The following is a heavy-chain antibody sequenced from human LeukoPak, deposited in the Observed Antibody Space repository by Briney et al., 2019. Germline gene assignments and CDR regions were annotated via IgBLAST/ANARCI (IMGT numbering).Heavy chain of an antibody. Sequence: PSETLSLTCAVYGGSFSGYYWSWIRQPPGKGLEWIGYIYYSGSTNYNPSLKSRVTISVDTSKNQFSLKLSSVTAADTAVYYCARHERRSSSWRWIAYWGQGTLVTVSS. CDR3: ARHERRSSSWRWIAY. V-gene: IGHV4-59*08. CDR2: IYYSGST. CDR1: GGSFSGYY. J-gene: IGHJ4*02. D-gene: IGHD6-13*01.